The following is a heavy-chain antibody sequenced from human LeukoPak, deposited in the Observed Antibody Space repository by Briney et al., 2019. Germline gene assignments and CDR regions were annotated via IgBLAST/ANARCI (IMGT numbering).Heavy chain of an antibody. CDR1: GGTFSSYA. V-gene: IGHV1-69*05. CDR2: IIPIFGTA. CDR3: ASTRAGIAARLRYYYYYTDV. Sequence: SVKVSCKASGGTFSSYAISWVRQAPGQGLEWMGRIIPIFGTANYAQKFQGRVTITTDESTSTAYMELSSLRSEDTAVYYCASTRAGIAARLRYYYYYTDVWGKGTTVTVSS. J-gene: IGHJ6*03. D-gene: IGHD6-6*01.